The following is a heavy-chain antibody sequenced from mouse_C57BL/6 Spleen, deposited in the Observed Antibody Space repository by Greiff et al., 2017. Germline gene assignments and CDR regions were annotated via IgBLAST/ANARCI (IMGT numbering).Heavy chain of an antibody. Sequence: QVQLQQPGAELVRPGTSVKLSCKASGYTFTSYWMHWVKQRPGQGLEWIGVIDPSDSYTNYNQKFKGKATLTVDTSSSTAYMQLSSLTSEDSAVYYCARHDYDEEGGYWGQGTTLTVSS. CDR1: GYTFTSYW. J-gene: IGHJ2*01. V-gene: IGHV1-59*01. CDR2: IDPSDSYT. CDR3: ARHDYDEEGGY. D-gene: IGHD2-4*01.